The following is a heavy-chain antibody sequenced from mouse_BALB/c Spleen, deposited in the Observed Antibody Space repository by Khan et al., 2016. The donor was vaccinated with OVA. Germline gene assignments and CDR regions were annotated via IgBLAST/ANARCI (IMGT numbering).Heavy chain of an antibody. CDR1: GFTFSTYG. J-gene: IGHJ3*01. CDR3: ARLAYYYDSEGFAY. Sequence: VQLKESGGDLVKPGGSLKLSCAASGFTFSTYGMSWVRQTPDKRLEWVATVSTGGGYTYYPDSVKGRFTISRDNAKNTLYRQMSSLKSEDTAMFYCARLAYYYDSEGFAYWGQGTLVTVSA. D-gene: IGHD1-1*01. CDR2: VSTGGGYT. V-gene: IGHV5-6*01.